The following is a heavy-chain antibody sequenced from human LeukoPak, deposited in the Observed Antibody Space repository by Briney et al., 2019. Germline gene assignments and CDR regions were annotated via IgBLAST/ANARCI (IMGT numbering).Heavy chain of an antibody. Sequence: SSETLSLTCIVSGGSISSGDYYWSWIRQPPGKGLEWIGYIYYSGSTYYNPSLKSRVTISVDTSKNQFSLKLSSVTAADTAVYYCARGGATIVDYYYYMDVWGKGTTVTVSS. CDR2: IYYSGST. CDR3: ARGGATIVDYYYYMDV. D-gene: IGHD5-12*01. CDR1: GGSISSGDYY. V-gene: IGHV4-30-4*08. J-gene: IGHJ6*03.